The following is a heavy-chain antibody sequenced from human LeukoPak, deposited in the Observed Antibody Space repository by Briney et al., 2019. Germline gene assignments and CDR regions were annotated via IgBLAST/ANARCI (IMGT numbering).Heavy chain of an antibody. J-gene: IGHJ4*02. CDR2: ISSSSSTI. V-gene: IGHV3-48*04. Sequence: GGSLRLSCAASGFTFSSYSMNWVRQAPGKGLEWVSYISSSSSTIYYADSVKGRFTISRDNAKNTLYLQMNSLRAEDTAVYYCARSPHYYYDSSGYCDYWGQGTLVTVSS. CDR1: GFTFSSYS. D-gene: IGHD3-22*01. CDR3: ARSPHYYYDSSGYCDY.